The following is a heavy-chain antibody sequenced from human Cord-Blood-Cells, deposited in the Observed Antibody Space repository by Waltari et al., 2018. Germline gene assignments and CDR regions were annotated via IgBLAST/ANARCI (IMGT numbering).Heavy chain of an antibody. CDR2: IKHSRST. CDR3: ARVVLRTGDPYSLDY. J-gene: IGHJ4*02. Sequence: QVQLQQWGAGLLKPSETLSLTCAVYGGSFSGYYWSWLRQPLGKGLEWIGEIKHSRSTNYNPSLKSRVTISVDTSKNQFSLKLSSVTAADTAVYYCARVVLRTGDPYSLDYWGQGTLVTVSS. D-gene: IGHD7-27*01. V-gene: IGHV4-34*01. CDR1: GGSFSGYY.